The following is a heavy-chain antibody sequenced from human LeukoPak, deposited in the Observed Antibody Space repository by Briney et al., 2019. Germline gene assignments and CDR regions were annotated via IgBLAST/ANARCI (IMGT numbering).Heavy chain of an antibody. V-gene: IGHV3-7*01. CDR1: GFSISNYW. J-gene: IGHJ4*02. Sequence: PGGSLRLSCAASGFSISNYWMNWVRQAPGKGLEWVANIKQDGSEKNYVDSVKGRFTISRDNAKNSLILQMNSLRDEDTAVYYCARGAWAPFDSWGQGTLVSVSS. CDR2: IKQDGSEK. CDR3: ARGAWAPFDS. D-gene: IGHD7-27*01.